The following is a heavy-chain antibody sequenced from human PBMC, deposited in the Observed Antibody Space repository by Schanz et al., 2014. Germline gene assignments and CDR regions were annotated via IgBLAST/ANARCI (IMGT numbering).Heavy chain of an antibody. CDR3: AKDVTTIVVISEGFDV. D-gene: IGHD3-22*01. Sequence: EVQLVESGGGLVQPGRSLRLSCAASGFTFHEYAMQWVRQAPGKGLEWVSGISWNSRSIGYAASVEGRFTISRDNAKGSLYLQMNSLRPEDTALYYCAKDVTTIVVISEGFDVWGQGTAVTVSS. CDR1: GFTFHEYA. CDR2: ISWNSRSI. J-gene: IGHJ3*01. V-gene: IGHV3-9*01.